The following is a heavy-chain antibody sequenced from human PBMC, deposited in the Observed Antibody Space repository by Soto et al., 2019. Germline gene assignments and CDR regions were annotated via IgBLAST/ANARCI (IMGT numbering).Heavy chain of an antibody. D-gene: IGHD3-3*01. J-gene: IGHJ4*02. CDR2: ISYDGSRT. Sequence: QVQLLESGGGVVQPGRSLTLSCVASTFTLKSYSMHWVRQAPGKGLEWVAVISYDGSRTYYADSVKGRFIISRDNSENTLWLQLNSLRTEDTAVYYCVRVGGEEYDFWSGYFDYWGQGTLVTVSS. CDR1: TFTLKSYS. CDR3: VRVGGEEYDFWSGYFDY. V-gene: IGHV3-30-3*01.